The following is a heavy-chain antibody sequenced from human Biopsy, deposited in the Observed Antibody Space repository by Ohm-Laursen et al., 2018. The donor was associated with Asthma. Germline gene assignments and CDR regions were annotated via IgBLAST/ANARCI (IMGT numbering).Heavy chain of an antibody. V-gene: IGHV4-31*03. Sequence: SQTLSLTCTVSGGSINIGDYYWSWIRQHPVKGLEWIGYIYYSGSTYYNPSLKSRVSISLDTSKNQFSLILTSVTAADTAVYYCARAAYGDDGFDPWGQGTLVTVSS. J-gene: IGHJ5*02. CDR2: IYYSGST. CDR3: ARAAYGDDGFDP. CDR1: GGSINIGDYY. D-gene: IGHD4-17*01.